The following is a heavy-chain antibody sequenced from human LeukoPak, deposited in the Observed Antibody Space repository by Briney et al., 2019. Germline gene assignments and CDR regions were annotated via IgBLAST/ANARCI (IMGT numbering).Heavy chain of an antibody. J-gene: IGHJ5*02. D-gene: IGHD6-13*01. Sequence: ASVKVSCKASGGTFSSYAISWVRQAPGQGLEWMGGIIPIFGTANYAQKFQGRVTITADESTSTAYMELSSLRSEDTAVYYCARDTELVHPHWFDPWGQGTLVTVSS. CDR1: GGTFSSYA. CDR3: ARDTELVHPHWFDP. V-gene: IGHV1-69*01. CDR2: IIPIFGTA.